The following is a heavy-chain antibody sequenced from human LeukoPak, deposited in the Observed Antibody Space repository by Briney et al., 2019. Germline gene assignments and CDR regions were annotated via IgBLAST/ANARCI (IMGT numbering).Heavy chain of an antibody. Sequence: SETLSLTCTVSGGSINSYYWSWIRQPPGKGLEWIGYIYYSGSTNYNPSLKSRVTISVDTSKNQFSLKLSSVTAADTAVYYCASGPRDGYRALSAFDIWGQGTMVTVSS. CDR1: GGSINSYY. V-gene: IGHV4-59*01. CDR2: IYYSGST. J-gene: IGHJ3*02. CDR3: ASGPRDGYRALSAFDI. D-gene: IGHD5-24*01.